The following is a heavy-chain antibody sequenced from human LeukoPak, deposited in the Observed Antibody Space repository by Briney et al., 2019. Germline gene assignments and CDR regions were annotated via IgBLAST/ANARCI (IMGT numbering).Heavy chain of an antibody. J-gene: IGHJ3*02. CDR3: ARMAYYDSSGYDAFDI. V-gene: IGHV3-53*01. Sequence: GGSLRLSCAASGFTVSSNYMSWVRQAPGKRLEWVSVIYSGGSTYYADSVKGRFTISRDNSKNTLYLQMNSLRAEDTAVYYCARMAYYDSSGYDAFDIWGQGTMVTVSS. CDR2: IYSGGST. CDR1: GFTVSSNY. D-gene: IGHD3-22*01.